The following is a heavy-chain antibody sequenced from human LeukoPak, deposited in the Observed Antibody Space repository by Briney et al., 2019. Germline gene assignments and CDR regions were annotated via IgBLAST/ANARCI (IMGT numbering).Heavy chain of an antibody. J-gene: IGHJ6*04. CDR1: GFIFRDFS. CDR2: IHWNGGRT. Sequence: GGSLRLSCSVSGFIFRDFSMSWVRQAPGKGLEWVSRIHWNGGRTGYADSVKGRFTISRDNAKNSLYLQMNSLRAEDTAVYYCAELGITMIGGVWGKGTTVTISS. V-gene: IGHV3-20*04. D-gene: IGHD3-10*02. CDR3: AELGITMIGGV.